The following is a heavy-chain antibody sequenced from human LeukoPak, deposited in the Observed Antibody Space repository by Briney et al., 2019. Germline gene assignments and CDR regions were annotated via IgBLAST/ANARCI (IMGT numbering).Heavy chain of an antibody. CDR2: INHSGST. J-gene: IGHJ5*02. Sequence: SETLSLTCAVYRGSFSGYYWSWIRQPPGKGLEWIGEINHSGSTNYNPSLKSRVTISVDTSKNQFSLKLSSVTAADTAVYYCARRAARYDFWSGYPNWFDPWGQGTLVTVSS. D-gene: IGHD3-3*01. V-gene: IGHV4-34*01. CDR3: ARRAARYDFWSGYPNWFDP. CDR1: RGSFSGYY.